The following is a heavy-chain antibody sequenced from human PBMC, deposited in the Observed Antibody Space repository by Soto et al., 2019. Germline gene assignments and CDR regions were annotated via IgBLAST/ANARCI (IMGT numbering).Heavy chain of an antibody. J-gene: IGHJ5*02. D-gene: IGHD3-9*01. CDR1: GFSLSTNGVA. CDR3: ARRLVDDLLGSNFDL. CDR2: IYWDDDK. V-gene: IGHV2-5*02. Sequence: SGPTLVNPTQTLTLTCSFSGFSLSTNGVAXGWIRQPPGKALEWLALIYWDDDKRYNPSLKSRLAITKDTSKNQVVLTMTNMDPVETGTYYCARRLVDDLLGSNFDLWGQRFLVTFSS.